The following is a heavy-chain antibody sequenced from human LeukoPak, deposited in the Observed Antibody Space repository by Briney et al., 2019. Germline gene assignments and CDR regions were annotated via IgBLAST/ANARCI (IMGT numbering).Heavy chain of an antibody. D-gene: IGHD2-2*01. CDR1: GFTFDDYA. Sequence: PGRSLRLSCAASGFTFDDYAMHWVRQAPGKGLEWVSGISWNSGSIGYADSVKGRFTISRDNAKNSLYLQMNSLRAEDTAVYFCARGGHCSTTSCSNYDGMDVWGQGTTLTVSS. J-gene: IGHJ6*02. V-gene: IGHV3-9*01. CDR3: ARGGHCSTTSCSNYDGMDV. CDR2: ISWNSGSI.